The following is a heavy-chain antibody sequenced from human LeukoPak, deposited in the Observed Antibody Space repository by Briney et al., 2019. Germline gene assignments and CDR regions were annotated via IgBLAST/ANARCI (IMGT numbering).Heavy chain of an antibody. D-gene: IGHD1-26*01. CDR1: GFTFSKDD. CDR3: ARDRGGSYSAIDY. J-gene: IGHJ4*02. CDR2: IGVTGDT. Sequence: GGSLRLSCAASGFTFSKDDFHWVRQAPGKGLEWVAAIGVTGDTYYADSVKGRFTISRDNAKNSLYLQMNSLRAEDTAVYYCARDRGGSYSAIDYWGQGTLVTVSS. V-gene: IGHV3-13*01.